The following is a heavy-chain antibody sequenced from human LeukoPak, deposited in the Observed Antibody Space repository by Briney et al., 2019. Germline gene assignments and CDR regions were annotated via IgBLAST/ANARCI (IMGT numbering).Heavy chain of an antibody. CDR3: ARSPNTSGWYTYNWFDP. J-gene: IGHJ5*02. D-gene: IGHD6-19*01. Sequence: ASVKVSCKASGYTFTSYGISWVRQARGQGLEWMGWISAYIGNTNYAQKLQGRVTMTTDISTRTAYMELRSLRSDDTAVYYCARSPNTSGWYTYNWFDPWGQGTLVTVSS. V-gene: IGHV1-18*01. CDR2: ISAYIGNT. CDR1: GYTFTSYG.